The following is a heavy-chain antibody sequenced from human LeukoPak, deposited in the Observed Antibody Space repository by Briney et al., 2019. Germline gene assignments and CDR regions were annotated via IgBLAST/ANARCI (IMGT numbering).Heavy chain of an antibody. J-gene: IGHJ4*02. CDR3: ARDKIVLPRRYGGNEGEVYFDY. D-gene: IGHD4-23*01. CDR2: ISAYNGNT. Sequence: ASVKVSCKASGYTFTSYGISWVRQAPGQGLEWMGWISAYNGNTNYAQKLQGRVTMTTDTSTSTAYMELRSLRSDDTAVYYCARDKIVLPRRYGGNEGEVYFDYWGQGTLVTVSS. V-gene: IGHV1-18*01. CDR1: GYTFTSYG.